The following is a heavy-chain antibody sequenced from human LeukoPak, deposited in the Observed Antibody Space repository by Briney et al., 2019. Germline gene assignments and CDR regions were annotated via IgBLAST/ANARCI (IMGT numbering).Heavy chain of an antibody. D-gene: IGHD6-13*01. CDR1: GYTFTDYY. J-gene: IGHJ6*03. CDR2: VDPEDGET. Sequence: GATVKISCKASGYTFTDYYMHWVQQAPGKGLEWMGRVDPEDGETIYAEKFQGRVTITADTSTDTAYMELSRLRSDDTAVYYCARSKAANYMDVWGKGTTVTVSS. CDR3: ARSKAANYMDV. V-gene: IGHV1-69-2*01.